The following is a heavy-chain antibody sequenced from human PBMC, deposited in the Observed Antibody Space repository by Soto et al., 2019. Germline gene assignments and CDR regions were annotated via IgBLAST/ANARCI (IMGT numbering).Heavy chain of an antibody. D-gene: IGHD4-17*01. CDR2: IYYSGST. V-gene: IGHV4-39*07. Sequence: SETLSLTCTVSGGSISSSSYYWGWIRQPPGKGLEWIGSIYYSGSTYYKPSLKSRVTISVDTSKNQFSLHLTSVIAADSALYFCARATTVTSSFFFYGLDVWGQGTTVT. CDR3: ARATTVTSSFFFYGLDV. CDR1: GGSISSSSYY. J-gene: IGHJ6*02.